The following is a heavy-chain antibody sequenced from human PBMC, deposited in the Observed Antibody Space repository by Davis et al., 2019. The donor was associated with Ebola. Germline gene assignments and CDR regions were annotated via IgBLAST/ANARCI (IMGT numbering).Heavy chain of an antibody. CDR2: LTGSSGSNT. Sequence: GGSLRLSCEASGFTSSSYAMSWVRLSPGRGLEWVSGLTGSSGSNTYYADSVKGRFIISRDRSKNTLNLQMNSLRAEDTAVYYCAKDPRTTRLGAIFDYWGQGTLVTVSS. CDR1: GFTSSSYA. D-gene: IGHD1-26*01. V-gene: IGHV3-23*01. J-gene: IGHJ4*02. CDR3: AKDPRTTRLGAIFDY.